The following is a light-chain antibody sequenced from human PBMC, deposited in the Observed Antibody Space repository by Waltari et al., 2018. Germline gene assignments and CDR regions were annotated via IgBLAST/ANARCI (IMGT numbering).Light chain of an antibody. J-gene: IGKJ4*01. CDR2: WAS. CDR1: EGVLHSPNNKNS. V-gene: IGKV4-1*01. Sequence: DIVMTQSPESLAVSLGERATIACESSEGVLHSPNNKNSLAWHQQKPGQAPKLLIYWASTRESGVPDRFSASGSGTDFTLTISSLQAEDVAVYYCQQSYLTPRTFGGGTRVEIK. CDR3: QQSYLTPRT.